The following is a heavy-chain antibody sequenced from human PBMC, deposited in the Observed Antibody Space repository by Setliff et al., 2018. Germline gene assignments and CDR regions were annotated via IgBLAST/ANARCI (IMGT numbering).Heavy chain of an antibody. Sequence: GGSLRLSCVTSGFTFSNYGMSWVRRAPGKGLEWISYISTSSTIIYYADSVKGRFTISRDNANHSLHLQMNSLRAEDTAVYFCARLALTGYDTSGYYYALDYYYYMDVWGKGTTVTVSS. CDR1: GFTFSNYG. V-gene: IGHV3-48*01. CDR3: ARLALTGYDTSGYYYALDYYYYMDV. CDR2: ISTSSTII. J-gene: IGHJ6*03. D-gene: IGHD3-22*01.